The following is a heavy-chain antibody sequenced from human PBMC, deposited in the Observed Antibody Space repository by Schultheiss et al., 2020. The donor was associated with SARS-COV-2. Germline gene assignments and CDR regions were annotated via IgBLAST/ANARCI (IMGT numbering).Heavy chain of an antibody. CDR2: ISYDGSNK. CDR1: GFTFSSYG. Sequence: GGSLRLSCAASGFTFSSYGMHWVRQAPGKGLEWVAVISYDGSNKYYADSVKGRFTISRDNSKNTLYLQMNSLRAEDTAVYYCARGLLWFGFDYWGQGTLVTVSS. D-gene: IGHD3-10*01. V-gene: IGHV3-30*03. J-gene: IGHJ4*02. CDR3: ARGLLWFGFDY.